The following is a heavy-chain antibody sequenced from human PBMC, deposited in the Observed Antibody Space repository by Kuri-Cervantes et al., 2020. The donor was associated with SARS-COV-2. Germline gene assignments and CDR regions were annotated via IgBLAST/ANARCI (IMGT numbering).Heavy chain of an antibody. J-gene: IGHJ4*02. V-gene: IGHV4-30-4*08. Sequence: SETLSLTCTVSGGSISSGDYYWSWIRQPPGKGLEWIGYIYYSGSTYYNPSLKSRVTISVDTSKNQFSLKLSSVTAADTAVYYCARYLYGSGSYYNSYYFDYWGQGTLVTVSS. D-gene: IGHD3-10*01. CDR3: ARYLYGSGSYYNSYYFDY. CDR2: IYYSGST. CDR1: GGSISSGDYY.